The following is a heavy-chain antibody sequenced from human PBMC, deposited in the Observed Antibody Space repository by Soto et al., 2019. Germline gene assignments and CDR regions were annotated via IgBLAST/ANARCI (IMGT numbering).Heavy chain of an antibody. CDR1: GGSISSYY. CDR2: IYYTGST. D-gene: IGHD6-13*01. Sequence: SETLSLTCSVSGGSISSYYWSWIRQPPGKGLEWIGYIYYTGSTNYNPSLRSRVTISLDTSKNQFSLKLSSVTAADTAVYYCSRPNRHSNTCNTFNYWGQGTLVTVSS. J-gene: IGHJ4*02. V-gene: IGHV4-59*01. CDR3: SRPNRHSNTCNTFNY.